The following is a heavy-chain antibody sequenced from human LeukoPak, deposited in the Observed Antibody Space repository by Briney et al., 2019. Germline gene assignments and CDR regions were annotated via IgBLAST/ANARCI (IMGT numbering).Heavy chain of an antibody. Sequence: GGSLRLSCAASGFTFGSYAMGWVRRAPEKGLEWVSAISSSGASKYYADSVKGRFTISRDNAKDSLYLQVNSLRAEDTAVYYCARGYYDNSGYFRGAYWGQGTLVTVSS. CDR2: ISSSGASK. D-gene: IGHD3-22*01. V-gene: IGHV3-23*01. J-gene: IGHJ4*02. CDR1: GFTFGSYA. CDR3: ARGYYDNSGYFRGAY.